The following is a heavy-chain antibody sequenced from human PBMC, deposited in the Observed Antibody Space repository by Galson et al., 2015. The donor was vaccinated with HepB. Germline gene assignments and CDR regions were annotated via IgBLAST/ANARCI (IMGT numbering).Heavy chain of an antibody. CDR1: GYTFSGYD. Sequence: SVKVSCKASGYTFSGYDMMWVRQATGQGLEWMGWMNPRSDYTGYAEKFQGGVIMTGDSSISTAYMELTSLTLEDTGVYYCVRGLDPDYWGQGTLVTVSS. CDR2: MNPRSDYT. V-gene: IGHV1-8*01. CDR3: VRGLDPDY. J-gene: IGHJ4*02.